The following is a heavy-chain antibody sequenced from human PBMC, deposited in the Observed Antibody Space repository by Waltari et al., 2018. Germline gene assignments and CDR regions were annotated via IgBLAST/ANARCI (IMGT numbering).Heavy chain of an antibody. CDR2: ISAYNGNT. D-gene: IGHD6-19*01. Sequence: QVQLVQSGAEVKKPGASVKVSCKASGYTFTSYGISWVRRAPGQGLEWMGWISAYNGNTNYAQKLQGRVTMTTDTSTSTAYMELRSLRSDDTAVYYCARALERQWPPPEFFDYWGQGTLVTVSS. CDR3: ARALERQWPPPEFFDY. J-gene: IGHJ4*02. V-gene: IGHV1-18*01. CDR1: GYTFTSYG.